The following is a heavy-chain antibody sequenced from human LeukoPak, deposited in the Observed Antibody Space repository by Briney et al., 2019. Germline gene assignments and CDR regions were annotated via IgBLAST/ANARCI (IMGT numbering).Heavy chain of an antibody. CDR1: GFTFGDYA. V-gene: IGHV3-9*03. Sequence: GGSLRLSCAASGFTFGDYAMHWVRQAPGKGLEWVSGISWNSGSIGYADSVKGRFTISRDNAKNSLYLQMNSLRAEDMALYYCAKGSSIVAAHFDCWGQGTLVTVSS. J-gene: IGHJ4*02. D-gene: IGHD3-10*01. CDR3: AKGSSIVAAHFDC. CDR2: ISWNSGSI.